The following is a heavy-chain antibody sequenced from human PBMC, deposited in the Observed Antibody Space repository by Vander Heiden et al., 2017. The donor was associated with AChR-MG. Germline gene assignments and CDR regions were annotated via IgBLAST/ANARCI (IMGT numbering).Heavy chain of an antibody. D-gene: IGHD1-26*01. V-gene: IGHV3-23*01. CDR3: AVKGPAVGATS. Sequence: EVQLLESGGGLVQPGGSLRLSCAASGFTFRRYAMSWVRQAPGKGLEWVAAISGSGGSTYYADSVKGRFTISRDNSKNTLYLQMNSLRAEDTAVYYCAVKGPAVGATSWGQGTLVTVSS. J-gene: IGHJ4*02. CDR2: ISGSGGST. CDR1: GFTFRRYA.